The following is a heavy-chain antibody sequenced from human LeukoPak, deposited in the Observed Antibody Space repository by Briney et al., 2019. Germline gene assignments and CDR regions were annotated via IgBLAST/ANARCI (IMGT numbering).Heavy chain of an antibody. CDR1: GFTFSSYW. Sequence: QPGGSLRLSCAASGFTFSSYWMHWVRQAPGKGLVWVSRINTDGSSTSYADSVKGRFTISRDNAKNTLYLQMNSLRAEDTAVYYCASERANSGSYYFDYWGQGTLVTVSS. CDR3: ASERANSGSYYFDY. CDR2: INTDGSST. J-gene: IGHJ4*02. D-gene: IGHD1-26*01. V-gene: IGHV3-74*01.